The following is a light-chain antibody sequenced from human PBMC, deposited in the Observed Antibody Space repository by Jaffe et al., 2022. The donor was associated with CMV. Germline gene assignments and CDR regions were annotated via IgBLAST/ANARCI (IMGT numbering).Light chain of an antibody. J-gene: IGKJ4*01. CDR1: QSVSSSY. Sequence: EIVLTQSPGTLSLSPGERATLSCRASQSVSSSYLIWYQQKPGQAPRLLIYGASTRATGIPDRFSGSGSGTDFTLTISGLEPEDFAVYYCQQYGISPTFGGGTKVEIK. CDR2: GAS. CDR3: QQYGISPT. V-gene: IGKV3-20*01.